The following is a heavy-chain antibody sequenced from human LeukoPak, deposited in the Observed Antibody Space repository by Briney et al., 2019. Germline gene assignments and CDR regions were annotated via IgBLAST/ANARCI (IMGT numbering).Heavy chain of an antibody. CDR2: IYYSGST. J-gene: IGHJ4*02. D-gene: IGHD6-13*01. CDR3: ARPLAGIAPDY. Sequence: PSETLSLTCTVPGGSISSSSYYWGWIRQPPGKGLEWIGSIYYSGSTYYNPSLKSRVTISVDTSKNQFSLKLSSVTAADTAVYYCARPLAGIAPDYWGQGTLVTVSS. V-gene: IGHV4-39*01. CDR1: GGSISSSSYY.